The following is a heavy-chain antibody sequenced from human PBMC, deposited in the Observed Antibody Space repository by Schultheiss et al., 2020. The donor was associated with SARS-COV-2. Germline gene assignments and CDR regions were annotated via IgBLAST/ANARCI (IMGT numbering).Heavy chain of an antibody. D-gene: IGHD3-16*02. CDR1: GGSISSYY. J-gene: IGHJ6*02. Sequence: ILSLTCTVSGGSISSYYWSWIRQPPGKGLEWIGYIYYSGSTNYNPSLKSRVTMSVDTSKNQFSLKLSSVTAADTAVYYCARGRGTGSYRPDGYGMDVWGQGTTVTVSS. V-gene: IGHV4-59*12. CDR2: IYYSGST. CDR3: ARGRGTGSYRPDGYGMDV.